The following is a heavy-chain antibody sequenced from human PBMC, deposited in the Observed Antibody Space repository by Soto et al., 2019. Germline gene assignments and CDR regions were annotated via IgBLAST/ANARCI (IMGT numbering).Heavy chain of an antibody. CDR3: ARETRGYSYGYWWFDP. V-gene: IGHV1-46*01. CDR2: INPSGGST. J-gene: IGHJ5*02. D-gene: IGHD5-18*01. CDR1: GYTFTSYY. Sequence: ASVKVSCKASGYTFTSYYMHWVRQAPGQGLEWMGIINPSGGSTSYAQKFQGRVTMTRDTSTSTVYMELSSLRSEDTAVYYCARETRGYSYGYWWFDPWGQGTLVTVSS.